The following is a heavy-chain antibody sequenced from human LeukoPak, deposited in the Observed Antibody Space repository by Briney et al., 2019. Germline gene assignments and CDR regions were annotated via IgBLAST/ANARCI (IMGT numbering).Heavy chain of an antibody. CDR2: INAGNGNT. CDR1: GYTFTSYA. J-gene: IGHJ4*02. Sequence: ASVKVSCKASGYTFTSYAMHWVRQAPGQRLEWMGWINAGNGNTKYSQKFQGRVTITRDTSASTAYMELSSLRSEDTAVYYCARETYYYDSSGYSKETYFDYWGQGTLVTVSS. V-gene: IGHV1-3*01. CDR3: ARETYYYDSSGYSKETYFDY. D-gene: IGHD3-22*01.